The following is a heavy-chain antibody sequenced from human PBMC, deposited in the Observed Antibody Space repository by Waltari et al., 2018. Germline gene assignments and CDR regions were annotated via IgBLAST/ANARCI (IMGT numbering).Heavy chain of an antibody. CDR1: GYSISSGYY. V-gene: IGHV4-38-2*01. Sequence: QVQLQESGPGLVKPSETLSLTCAVSGYSISSGYYWGWIRQPPGKGLEWIGGIYHSGSTYYNPSLKSRVTISVDTSNNQFSLKLSSVTAADTAVYYCARYSPTATGWDYWGQGTLVTVSS. CDR2: IYHSGST. J-gene: IGHJ4*02. D-gene: IGHD5-18*01. CDR3: ARYSPTATGWDY.